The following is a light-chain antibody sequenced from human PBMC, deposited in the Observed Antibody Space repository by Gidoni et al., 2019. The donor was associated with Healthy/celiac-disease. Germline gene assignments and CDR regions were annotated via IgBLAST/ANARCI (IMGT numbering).Light chain of an antibody. CDR3: QSYDSSNPSWV. J-gene: IGLJ3*02. V-gene: IGLV6-57*01. CDR2: EDN. CDR1: SGSIASNY. Sequence: SVSESPGKTVTISCTRSSGSIASNYVQWYQQRPGSSPTTVIYEDNQRPSGVPDRFSGSIDSSSNSASLTISGLKTEDEADYYCQSYDSSNPSWVFGGGTKLTVL.